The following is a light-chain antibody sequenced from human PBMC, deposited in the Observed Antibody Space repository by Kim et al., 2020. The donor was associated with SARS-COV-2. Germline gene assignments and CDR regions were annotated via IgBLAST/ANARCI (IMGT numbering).Light chain of an antibody. CDR1: QSVSSNS. V-gene: IGKV3-20*01. J-gene: IGKJ2*01. CDR3: QQYGSSSNT. CDR2: GAA. Sequence: SPGEGATLSCRASQSVSSNSLAWYQHKPGQAPRLLIYGAANRATGIPNRFSGSGSGTDFPLTINRLEPEDFAMYYCQQYGSSSNTFGQGTKVDIK.